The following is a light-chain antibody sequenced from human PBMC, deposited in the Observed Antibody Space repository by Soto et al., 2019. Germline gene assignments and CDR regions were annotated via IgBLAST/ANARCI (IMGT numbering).Light chain of an antibody. CDR2: DAS. J-gene: IGKJ3*01. Sequence: DIQMTQSPSSLSASVGDRVTITCQASQDISNYLNWYQQKPGKAPKLLIYDASNLETGVPSMFSGSGSGTDFTFTISSLQPKDIATYFCQQYDNLPLTFGPGTKVDIK. CDR3: QQYDNLPLT. V-gene: IGKV1-33*01. CDR1: QDISNY.